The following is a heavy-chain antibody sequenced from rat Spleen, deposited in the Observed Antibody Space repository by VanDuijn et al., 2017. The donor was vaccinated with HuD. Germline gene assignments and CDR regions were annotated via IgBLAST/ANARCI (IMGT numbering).Heavy chain of an antibody. CDR2: ITNASGRT. D-gene: IGHD1-12*02. CDR1: GFTFSDYN. Sequence: EVQLVESGGGLVQPGRSLKLSCAASGFTFSDYNMAWVRQAPGEGLEWVASITNASGRTYYPDSVKGRFTISRDTAQNTLYLQMNSLRSEDTATYYCATDGYYDGTYYAVYVMDAWGQGASVTVSS. V-gene: IGHV5S10*01. CDR3: ATDGYYDGTYYAVYVMDA. J-gene: IGHJ4*01.